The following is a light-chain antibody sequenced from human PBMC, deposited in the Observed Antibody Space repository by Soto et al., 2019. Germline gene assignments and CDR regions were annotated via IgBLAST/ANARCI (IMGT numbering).Light chain of an antibody. CDR1: QSVSSSY. CDR2: GAS. CDR3: QQDGSNR. Sequence: IVVKPSRGTVSLSPGERATLSCRASQSVSSSYLAWYQQKPGQAPRLLIYGASSRATGIPDRFSGSGSGTDFTLTISRLEPDDFAVYYCQQDGSNRFGGGTKVDIK. V-gene: IGKV3-20*01. J-gene: IGKJ4*01.